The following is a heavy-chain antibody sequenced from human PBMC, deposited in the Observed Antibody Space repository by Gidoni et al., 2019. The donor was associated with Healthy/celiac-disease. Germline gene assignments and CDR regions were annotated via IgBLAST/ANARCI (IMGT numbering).Heavy chain of an antibody. D-gene: IGHD6-6*01. CDR2: T. J-gene: IGHJ4*02. V-gene: IGHV4-31*02. Sequence: TYYNPSLKSRVTISVDTSKNQFSLKLSSVTAADTAVYYCARGSLKYSSSSGPFDYWGQGTLVTVSS. CDR3: ARGSLKYSSSSGPFDY.